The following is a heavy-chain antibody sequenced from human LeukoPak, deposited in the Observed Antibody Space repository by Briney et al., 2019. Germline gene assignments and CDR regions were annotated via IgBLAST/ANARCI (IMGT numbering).Heavy chain of an antibody. V-gene: IGHV1-24*01. D-gene: IGHD2-2*01. CDR2: IMPMFGKT. CDR3: AGGRTDIVVVPATLRNYYFDY. J-gene: IGHJ4*02. Sequence: ASVKVSCKVSGYTLSELSIHWVRQAPGKGLEWMGGIMPMFGKTNYAQKFQGRVTTTADKATSTAYMELSSLRSEDTAVYYCAGGRTDIVVVPATLRNYYFDYWGQGTLVTVSS. CDR1: GYTLSELS.